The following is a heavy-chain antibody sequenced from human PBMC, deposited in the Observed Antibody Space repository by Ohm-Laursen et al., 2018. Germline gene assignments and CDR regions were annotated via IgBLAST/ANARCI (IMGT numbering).Heavy chain of an antibody. CDR3: ARSGGMFWFDP. J-gene: IGHJ5*02. CDR1: GGSFSGYY. CDR2: INHSGST. V-gene: IGHV4-34*01. D-gene: IGHD2-15*01. Sequence: TLSLTCAVYGGSFSGYYWSWIRQPPGKGLEWIGEINHSGSTNYNPSLKSRVTISVDTSKNQFSLKLSSVTAADTAVYYCARSGGMFWFDPWGQGTLVTVSS.